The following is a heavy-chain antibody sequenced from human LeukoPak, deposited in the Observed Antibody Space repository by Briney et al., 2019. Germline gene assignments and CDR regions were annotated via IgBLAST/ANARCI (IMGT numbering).Heavy chain of an antibody. CDR2: IYYTGTT. CDR1: GGSISSADFY. J-gene: IGHJ3*02. V-gene: IGHV4-30-4*08. Sequence: SQTLSLTCTVSGGSISSADFYWNWVRQPLGKGLESIGSIYYTGTTQYNPSLKSRITISLDMFKNQFSLKLSSVTAADTAVYYCARDPHRERGTSNVFDIWGQGTMVTVSS. D-gene: IGHD1-14*01. CDR3: ARDPHRERGTSNVFDI.